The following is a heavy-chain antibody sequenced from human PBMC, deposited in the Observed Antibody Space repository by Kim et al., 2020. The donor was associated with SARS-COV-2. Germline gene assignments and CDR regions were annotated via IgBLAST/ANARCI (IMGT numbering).Heavy chain of an antibody. D-gene: IGHD1-1*01. CDR3: ARGSANVVYDY. Sequence: TYYPRSGKGRFTISRENAKNSLYLQMNSLRAGDTAVYYCARGSANVVYDYWGQGTLVTVSS. J-gene: IGHJ4*02. V-gene: IGHV3-13*01. CDR2: T.